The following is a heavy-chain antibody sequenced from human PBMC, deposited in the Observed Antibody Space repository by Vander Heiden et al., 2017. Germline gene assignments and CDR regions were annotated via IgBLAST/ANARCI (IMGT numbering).Heavy chain of an antibody. CDR3: AKDAFGQPKYYFDY. V-gene: IGHV3-23*01. J-gene: IGHJ4*01. CDR2: LSASGESI. CDR1: GFTFSDFA. Sequence: EVQVLESGGGLVQSGWSLRLSCVDSGFTFSDFAMGWVGQGPGKGLEWVSGLSASGESIYYADSVRGRFTISRDNSKNTISLQMNSLRSEDTAVYYCAKDAFGQPKYYFDYWGLGTLVTVSS. D-gene: IGHD3-16*01.